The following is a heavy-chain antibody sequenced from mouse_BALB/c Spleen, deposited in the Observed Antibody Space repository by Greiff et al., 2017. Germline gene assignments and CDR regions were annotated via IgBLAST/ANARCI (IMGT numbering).Heavy chain of an antibody. Sequence: QVQLQQSGPELVKPGASVKMSCKASGYTFTSYYIHWVKQRPGQGLEWIGWIYPGDGSTKYNEKFKGKTTLTADKSSSTAYMLLSSLTSEDSAIYFCAREVTTVVEAMDYWGQGTSVTVSS. CDR1: GYTFTSYY. CDR2: IYPGDGST. CDR3: AREVTTVVEAMDY. D-gene: IGHD1-1*01. J-gene: IGHJ4*01. V-gene: IGHV1S56*01.